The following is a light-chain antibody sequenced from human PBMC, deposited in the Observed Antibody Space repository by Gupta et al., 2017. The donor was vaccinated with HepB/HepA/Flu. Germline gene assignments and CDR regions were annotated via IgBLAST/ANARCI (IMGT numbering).Light chain of an antibody. J-gene: IGKJ1*01. CDR3: QQYDSSPWT. CDR2: GAS. V-gene: IGKV3-20*01. CDR1: QGVSSSY. Sequence: ELVLTQSPGTLSLFPGERVTLPCRASQGVSSSYLAWYQQRPGQAPRLLIYGASSRATGISDRFSGSGSGTDFTLTISRLESEDFAVYYCQQYDSSPWTFGQGTKVEIK.